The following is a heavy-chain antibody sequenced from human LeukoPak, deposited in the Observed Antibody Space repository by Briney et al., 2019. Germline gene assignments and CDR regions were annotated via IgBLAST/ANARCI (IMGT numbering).Heavy chain of an antibody. J-gene: IGHJ6*02. CDR3: AKDSHRESGWYKVYYYYYGMDV. CDR1: GFTFSSYA. CDR2: ISGSGGST. Sequence: QPGGSLRLSCAASGFTFSSYAMSWVRQAPGKGLEWVSAISGSGGSTYYADSVKGRFTISRDNSKNTLYLQMNSLRAEDTAVYYCAKDSHRESGWYKVYYYYYGMDVWGQGTTVTVSS. V-gene: IGHV3-23*01. D-gene: IGHD6-19*01.